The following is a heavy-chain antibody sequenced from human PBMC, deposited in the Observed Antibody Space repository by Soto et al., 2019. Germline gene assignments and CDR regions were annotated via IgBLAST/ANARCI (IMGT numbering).Heavy chain of an antibody. J-gene: IGHJ4*02. Sequence: QVLLQESGPGLVQPSGTLSLSCAVSGGSVSSSFFWGWVRQPPGKGLEWIGYIFHSGSVNYNPSLKSRVAISIDKSKNQFSLELNSVTTADTAVYYCARSFGWYAIDYWGQGTLVIVSS. V-gene: IGHV4-4*02. D-gene: IGHD6-19*01. CDR3: ARSFGWYAIDY. CDR2: IFHSGSV. CDR1: GGSVSSSFF.